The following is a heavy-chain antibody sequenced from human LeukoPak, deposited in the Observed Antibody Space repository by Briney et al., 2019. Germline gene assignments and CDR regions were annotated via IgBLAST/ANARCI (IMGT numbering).Heavy chain of an antibody. CDR1: VGTFSSYA. CDR3: ARHCGYSYGTSGYYYYYYGMDV. Sequence: GASVKVSCKASVGTFSSYAISWVRQAPGQGLEWMGRIIPILGIANYAQKFQGRVTITADKSTSTAYIELSSLRSEDTAVYYCARHCGYSYGTSGYYYYYYGMDVWGQGTTVTVSS. V-gene: IGHV1-69*04. J-gene: IGHJ6*02. CDR2: IIPILGIA. D-gene: IGHD5-18*01.